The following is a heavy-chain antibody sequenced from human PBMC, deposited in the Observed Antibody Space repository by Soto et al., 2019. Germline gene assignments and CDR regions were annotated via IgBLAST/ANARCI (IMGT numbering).Heavy chain of an antibody. CDR2: IYYSGST. J-gene: IGHJ4*02. D-gene: IGHD4-17*01. CDR3: ATTRNFYGDYGY. CDR1: GGSISSSSYY. Sequence: PSETLSLTCTVSGGSISSSSYYWGWIRQPPGKGLEWIGSIYYSGSTYYNPSLKSRVTISVDTSKNQFSLKLSSVTAADTAVYYCATTRNFYGDYGYWGQGTLVTGSS. V-gene: IGHV4-39*01.